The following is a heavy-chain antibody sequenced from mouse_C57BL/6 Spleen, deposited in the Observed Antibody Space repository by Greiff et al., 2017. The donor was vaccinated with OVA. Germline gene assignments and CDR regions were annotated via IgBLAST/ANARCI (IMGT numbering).Heavy chain of an antibody. CDR2: IDPETGGT. Sequence: VKLQQSGAELVRPGASVTLSCKASGYTFTDYEMHWVKQTPVHGLEWIGAIDPETGGTAYNQKFKGKAILTADKSSSTAYMELRSLTSEDSAVYYCTRCYYYGSSYPAWFAYWGQGTLVTVSA. CDR1: GYTFTDYE. V-gene: IGHV1-15*01. J-gene: IGHJ3*01. D-gene: IGHD1-1*01. CDR3: TRCYYYGSSYPAWFAY.